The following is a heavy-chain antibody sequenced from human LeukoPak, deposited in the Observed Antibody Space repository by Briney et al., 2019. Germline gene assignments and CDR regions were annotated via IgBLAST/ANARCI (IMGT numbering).Heavy chain of an antibody. CDR2: ISGSGGST. V-gene: IGHV3-23*01. CDR1: GFTFNSYA. CDR3: AKDPEYSGYDRLDY. J-gene: IGHJ4*02. Sequence: GGSLRLSCAASGFTFNSYAMSWVRQAPGKGLEWVSAISGSGGSTYYADSVKGRFTISRDNSKSTLYLQMNSLRAEDTAVYYCAKDPEYSGYDRLDYWGQGTLVTVSS. D-gene: IGHD5-12*01.